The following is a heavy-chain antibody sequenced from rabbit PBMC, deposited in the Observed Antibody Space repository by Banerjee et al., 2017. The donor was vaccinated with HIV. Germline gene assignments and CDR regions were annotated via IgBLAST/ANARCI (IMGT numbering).Heavy chain of an antibody. Sequence: QSLEESGGDLVKPGASLTLTCTASGFSFSSVYYMCWVRQAPGKGLELIACIYTSTNSTYYANWAKGRFAISKTSSTTVTLQMTSLTAADTAIYFCARALHLWIGEEHVHYFNLWGPGTLVTVS. CDR3: ARALHLWIGEEHVHYFNL. CDR2: IYTSTNST. J-gene: IGHJ4*01. D-gene: IGHD5-1*01. V-gene: IGHV1S40*01. CDR1: GFSFSSVYY.